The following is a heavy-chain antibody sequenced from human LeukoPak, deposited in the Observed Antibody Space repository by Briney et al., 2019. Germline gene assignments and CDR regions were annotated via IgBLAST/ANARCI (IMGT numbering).Heavy chain of an antibody. CDR2: IYYTGST. J-gene: IGHJ4*02. V-gene: IGHV4-59*01. CDR1: GGSIDSYY. D-gene: IGHD2-2*01. Sequence: SETLSLTCTVSGGSIDSYYWSWIRQPPGKGLEWIGYIYYTGSTEYHPSLKRRVTISLDTSKHQFSLKLTSVTAADTAVYYCARVYQSAEYYFDYWGQGNLVSVSS. CDR3: ARVYQSAEYYFDY.